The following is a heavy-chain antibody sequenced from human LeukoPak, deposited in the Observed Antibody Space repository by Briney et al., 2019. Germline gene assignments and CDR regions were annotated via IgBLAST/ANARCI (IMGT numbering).Heavy chain of an antibody. CDR1: GYTFTSDY. CDR2: INPTGTTT. J-gene: IGHJ5*02. Sequence: GASVKVSCKASGYTFTSDYMHWVRQAPGQGLKWVGLINPTGTTTLYVQKFQGRITLTRDMSATTDYMELSSLTSEDTAVYYCARDNSVGGIAWWFDPWGQGTLVTVSS. D-gene: IGHD1-26*01. V-gene: IGHV1-46*01. CDR3: ARDNSVGGIAWWFDP.